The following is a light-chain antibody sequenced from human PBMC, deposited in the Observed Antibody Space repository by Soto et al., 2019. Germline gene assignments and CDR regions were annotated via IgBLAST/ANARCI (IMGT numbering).Light chain of an antibody. CDR2: YAS. CDR3: QHYGRSPPIT. CDR1: QSVSSDY. Sequence: EIVLTQSPGTLSLSPGERATLSCRASQSVSSDYLTWYQQKPGQSPRLLIYYASTRATAVPDRFSGSGAGTDFTLTIGSLEPEDFAVYYCQHYGRSPPITFGQETRLEIK. J-gene: IGKJ5*01. V-gene: IGKV3-20*01.